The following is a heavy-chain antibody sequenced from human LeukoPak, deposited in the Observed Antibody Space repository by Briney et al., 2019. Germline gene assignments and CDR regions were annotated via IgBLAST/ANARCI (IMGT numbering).Heavy chain of an antibody. CDR1: GFTFSSYS. D-gene: IGHD2/OR15-2a*01. V-gene: IGHV3-21*01. CDR2: ISSSSSYI. CDR3: AKPGFEYFYYFDY. Sequence: GGSLRLSCAASGFTFSSYSMNWVRQAPGKGLEWVSSISSSSSYIYYADSVKGRFTISRDNSKNTLYLQMNSLRAEDTAVYYCAKPGFEYFYYFDYWGQGTLVTVSS. J-gene: IGHJ4*02.